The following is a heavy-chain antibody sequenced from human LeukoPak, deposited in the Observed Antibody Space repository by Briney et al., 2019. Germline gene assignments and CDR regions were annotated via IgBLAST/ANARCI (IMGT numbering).Heavy chain of an antibody. CDR3: ARADTAMGEGDY. CDR2: INPNSGGT. CDR1: GYTFTGYY. Sequence: ASVKVSCKASGYTFTGYYMHWVRQAPGQGLEWMGRINPNSGGTNYAQKFQGRVTMTRDTSISTAYMELSGLRSDDTAVYYCARADTAMGEGDYWGQGTLVTVSS. V-gene: IGHV1-2*06. D-gene: IGHD5-18*01. J-gene: IGHJ4*02.